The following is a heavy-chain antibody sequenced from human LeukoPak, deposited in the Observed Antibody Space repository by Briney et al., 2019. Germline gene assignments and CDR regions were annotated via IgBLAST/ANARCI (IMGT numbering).Heavy chain of an antibody. J-gene: IGHJ6*03. CDR2: IYHSVST. Sequence: PSETLPLTCTVSGYSISSGFYWGWVRQPPGKGLEWIGSIYHSVSTYYNPSLKSRVTIPLDTSKNQFSLKLNSVTAADTAVYYCAGSTSQNYYYMDVWGKGATVTVSS. V-gene: IGHV4-38-2*02. CDR3: AGSTSQNYYYMDV. D-gene: IGHD2-2*01. CDR1: GYSISSGFY.